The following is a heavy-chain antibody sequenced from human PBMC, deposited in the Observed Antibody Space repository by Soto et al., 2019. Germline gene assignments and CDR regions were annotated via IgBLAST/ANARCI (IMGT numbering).Heavy chain of an antibody. V-gene: IGHV1-8*01. CDR1: GYTFTSYD. J-gene: IGHJ3*02. Sequence: ASVKVSCKASGYTFTSYDSNWVRQATGQGLGWMGWMNPNSGNTGYAQKFQGRVTMTRNTSISTAYMELSSLRSEDTAVYYCATLLIAAAGIRDAFDIWGQGTMVT. CDR2: MNPNSGNT. CDR3: ATLLIAAAGIRDAFDI. D-gene: IGHD6-13*01.